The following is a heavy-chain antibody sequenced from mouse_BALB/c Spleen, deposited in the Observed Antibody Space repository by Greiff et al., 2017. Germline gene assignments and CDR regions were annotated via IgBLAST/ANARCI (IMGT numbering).Heavy chain of an antibody. CDR1: GFTFSNYS. CDR3: ASDITTVVAGAMDY. CDR2: ISDGGSTT. Sequence: EVKLVESGGGLVKPGGSLKLSCAASGFTFSNYSMSWVRQTPEKRLEWVATISDGGSTTYYPDSVKGRFTTSRDNAKNNLYLQMSSMRSEETAMYYCASDITTVVAGAMDYWGQGTSVTVSS. D-gene: IGHD1-1*01. J-gene: IGHJ4*01. V-gene: IGHV5-4*02.